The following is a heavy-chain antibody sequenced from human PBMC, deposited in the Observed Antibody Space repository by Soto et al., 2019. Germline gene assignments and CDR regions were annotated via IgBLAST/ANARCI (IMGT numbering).Heavy chain of an antibody. CDR1: GFTFDGYA. CDR2: ISWNSGSI. CDR3: AKAIYYASSGVLWFGH. V-gene: IGHV3-9*01. D-gene: IGHD3-22*01. J-gene: IGHJ5*02. Sequence: ALRLSCAASGFTFDGYAMHWVRQAPGKGLEWVSGISWNSGSIGYADSVKGRFTISRDNAKNSLYLQMNSLRAEDTALYYCAKAIYYASSGVLWFGHCGQVTLFPVSS.